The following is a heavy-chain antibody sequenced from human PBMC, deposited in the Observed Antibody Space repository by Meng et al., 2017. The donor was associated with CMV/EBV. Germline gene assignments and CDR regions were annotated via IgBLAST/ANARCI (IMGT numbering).Heavy chain of an antibody. D-gene: IGHD6-13*01. V-gene: IGHV1-8*01. Sequence: ASVKVSCKASGYTFTSYDINWVRQATGQGREWMGWMNPNSGNTGYAQKFQGRVTMTRNTSISTAYMELSSLRSEDTAVYYCARAHSSSWYSCAYYYYGMDVWGQGTTVTVSS. CDR3: ARAHSSSWYSCAYYYYGMDV. CDR2: MNPNSGNT. J-gene: IGHJ6*02. CDR1: GYTFTSYD.